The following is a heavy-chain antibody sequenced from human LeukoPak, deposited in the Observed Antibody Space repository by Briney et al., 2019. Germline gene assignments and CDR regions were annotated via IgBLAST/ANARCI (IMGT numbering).Heavy chain of an antibody. V-gene: IGHV1-18*01. CDR3: ARLSRYTIFGVVREEWFDP. D-gene: IGHD3-3*01. Sequence: GASVKVSCKASGYTFTSYGISWVRQAPGQGLEWMGWISAYNGNTNYAQKLQGRVTMTTDTSTSTAYMELRSQRSDDTAVYYCARLSRYTIFGVVREEWFDPWGQGTLVTVSS. CDR1: GYTFTSYG. CDR2: ISAYNGNT. J-gene: IGHJ5*02.